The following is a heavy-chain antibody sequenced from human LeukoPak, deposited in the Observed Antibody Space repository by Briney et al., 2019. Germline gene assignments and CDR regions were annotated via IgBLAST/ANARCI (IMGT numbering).Heavy chain of an antibody. CDR1: GDSFSSVTDY. Sequence: MASETLSLTCSVSGDSFSSVTDYWAWIRQPPGKGLEWIASGDYSGGTYYNPSLESRVAISADMSKKQISLKLTSVTGADTAVYYCAGERGEEYSSGWYKTNFFDNWGQGIRVTVSS. V-gene: IGHV4-39*07. CDR3: AGERGEEYSSGWYKTNFFDN. CDR2: GDYSGGT. J-gene: IGHJ4*02. D-gene: IGHD6-19*01.